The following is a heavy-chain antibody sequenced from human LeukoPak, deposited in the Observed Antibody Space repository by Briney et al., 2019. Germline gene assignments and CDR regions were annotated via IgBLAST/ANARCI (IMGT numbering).Heavy chain of an antibody. V-gene: IGHV4-30-2*01. Sequence: SQTLSLTCAVSGGSISSGDYSWSWLPQPPGKGLEWFVYIYHSGSTYYNPSLKSRVTISVDRSTNQFSLKLSSVTAADTAVYYCARLPVSRYGFYYYGMDVWGQGTTVTVSS. D-gene: IGHD3-3*01. J-gene: IGHJ6*02. CDR2: IYHSGST. CDR1: GGSISSGDYS. CDR3: ARLPVSRYGFYYYGMDV.